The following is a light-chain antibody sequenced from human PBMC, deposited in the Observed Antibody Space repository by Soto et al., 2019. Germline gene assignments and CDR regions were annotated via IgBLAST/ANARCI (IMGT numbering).Light chain of an antibody. CDR3: QQRSNWPRT. CDR1: QSVSSY. J-gene: IGKJ1*01. Sequence: EIVLTQSPATLSLSPGERATLSCRASQSVSSYLAWYQHKPGQAPRLLIYDASTRATGIPARFSGSGSGTDFTLTISSLEPEDFAVYYCQQRSNWPRTFGQGTKGDIK. V-gene: IGKV3-11*01. CDR2: DAS.